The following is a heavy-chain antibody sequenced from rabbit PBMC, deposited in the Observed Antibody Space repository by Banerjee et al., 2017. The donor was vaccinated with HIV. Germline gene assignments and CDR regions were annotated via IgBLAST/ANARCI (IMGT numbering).Heavy chain of an antibody. V-gene: IGHV1S45*01. Sequence: QEQLEESGGDLVKPEGSLTITCPASGFSFSSSYWICWVRQAPGKGLEWIACIYAGSSGSTYYASWVNGRFTIARTSSTAVTLQMTSLTAADTATYFCARDLAGVVGWNFGLWGPGTLVTVS. CDR1: GFSFSSSYW. CDR2: IYAGSSGST. D-gene: IGHD4-1*01. CDR3: ARDLAGVVGWNFGL. J-gene: IGHJ4*01.